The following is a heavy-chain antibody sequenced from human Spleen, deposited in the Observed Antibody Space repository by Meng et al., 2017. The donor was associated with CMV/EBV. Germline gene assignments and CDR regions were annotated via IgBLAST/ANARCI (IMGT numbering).Heavy chain of an antibody. CDR2: IYYSGST. CDR1: GGSISSSNYY. J-gene: IGHJ4*02. Sequence: SETLSLTCTFSGGSISSSNYYWGRIRQPPGKGLEWIGSIYYSGSTYHNPSLKSRVTISVDTSKNQFSLRLSSVTAADTAVYYCARSRQYYDILTGYSPFFDYWGQGTLVTVSS. V-gene: IGHV4-39*07. CDR3: ARSRQYYDILTGYSPFFDY. D-gene: IGHD3-9*01.